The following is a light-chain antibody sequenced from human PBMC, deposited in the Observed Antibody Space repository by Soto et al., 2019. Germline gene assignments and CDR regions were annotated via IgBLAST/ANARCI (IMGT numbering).Light chain of an antibody. CDR3: LLDFRYFWA. Sequence: AIQLTQSPSSLYASVGDRVTITCRARQAIRTALGWYQQKPGKVPKLLIYAACILQSGVPSRFSGSGSGTDFTLTISSLQPEDFATYYCLLDFRYFWAFGQGTKVDIK. CDR1: QAIRTA. J-gene: IGKJ1*01. CDR2: AAC. V-gene: IGKV1-6*01.